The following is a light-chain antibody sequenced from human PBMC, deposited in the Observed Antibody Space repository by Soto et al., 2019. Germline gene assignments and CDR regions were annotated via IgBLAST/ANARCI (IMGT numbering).Light chain of an antibody. CDR1: QSVSSN. Sequence: EIVMTQSPATLSVSPGEGATLSCRASQSVSSNLAWYQQKPGQAPRLLIYGAFTRATGIPARFTGSGSGTEFTLTISSLQSEDFAVYYCQQYNNWYTFGQGTKLEI. CDR2: GAF. J-gene: IGKJ2*01. CDR3: QQYNNWYT. V-gene: IGKV3-15*01.